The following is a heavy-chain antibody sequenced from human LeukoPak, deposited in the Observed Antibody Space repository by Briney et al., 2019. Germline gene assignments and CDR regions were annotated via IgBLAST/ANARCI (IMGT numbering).Heavy chain of an antibody. Sequence: SETLSLTCTVSGGSIDSQYWSWIRQPPGKGLEWIGYIYYSGSTDYNPSLKSRVTILVDTSRNQFSLELRSVTAADTAVYYCARSGERYQLLPFDYWGQGILVTVSS. J-gene: IGHJ4*02. V-gene: IGHV4-59*11. CDR2: IYYSGST. D-gene: IGHD2-2*01. CDR1: GGSIDSQY. CDR3: ARSGERYQLLPFDY.